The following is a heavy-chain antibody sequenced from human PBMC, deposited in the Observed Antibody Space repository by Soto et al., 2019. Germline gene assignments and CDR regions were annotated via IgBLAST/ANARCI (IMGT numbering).Heavy chain of an antibody. CDR1: GFTFSSYW. Sequence: GGSLRLSCAASGFTFSSYWMHWVRQAPGKGLVWVSRINSDGSSTSYADSVKGRFTISRDNAKNTLYLQMNSLRAEDTAVYYCARDGVVASLQPYNWFDPWGQGTLVTVSS. V-gene: IGHV3-74*01. CDR2: INSDGSST. CDR3: ARDGVVASLQPYNWFDP. J-gene: IGHJ5*02. D-gene: IGHD2-2*01.